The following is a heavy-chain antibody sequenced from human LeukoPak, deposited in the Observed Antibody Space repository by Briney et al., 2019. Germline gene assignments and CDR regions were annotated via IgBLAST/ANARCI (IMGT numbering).Heavy chain of an antibody. J-gene: IGHJ4*02. V-gene: IGHV4-59*10. CDR1: GGSFSGYY. Sequence: SETLSLTCAVYGGSFSGYYWSWIRQPAGKGLEWIGRIYTSGSTNYNPSLKSRVTMSVDTSKNQFSLKLSSVTAADTAVYYCATSPLRYFDWFFDYWGQGTLVTVSS. CDR2: IYTSGST. D-gene: IGHD3-9*01. CDR3: ATSPLRYFDWFFDY.